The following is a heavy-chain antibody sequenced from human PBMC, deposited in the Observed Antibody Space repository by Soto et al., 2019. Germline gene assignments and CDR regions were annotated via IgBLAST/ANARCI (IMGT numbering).Heavy chain of an antibody. CDR1: GGSFSGYY. CDR3: ARGSKSYQLLYHWFDP. J-gene: IGHJ5*02. CDR2: INHSGST. D-gene: IGHD2-2*02. Sequence: PSETLSLTCAVYGGSFSGYYWSWIRQPPGKGLEWIGEINHSGSTNYNPSLKSRVTISVDTSKNQFSLKLSSVTAADTAVYYCARGSKSYQLLYHWFDPWGQGTLVTVSS. V-gene: IGHV4-34*01.